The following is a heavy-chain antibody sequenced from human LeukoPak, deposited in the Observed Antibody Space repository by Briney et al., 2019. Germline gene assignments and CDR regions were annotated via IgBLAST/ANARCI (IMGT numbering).Heavy chain of an antibody. V-gene: IGHV3-23*01. CDR1: GFTFSSYA. D-gene: IGHD5-12*01. CDR2: ISGSGGST. J-gene: IGHJ6*02. CDR3: AKVPGYGLEYYYYGMDV. Sequence: PGGSLRLSCAASGFTFSSYAMSWVRQAPGKGLEWVSAISGSGGSTYYADSVKGRFTISRDNSKNTLYLQMNSLRAEDTAVYYCAKVPGYGLEYYYYGMDVWGQGTTVTVSS.